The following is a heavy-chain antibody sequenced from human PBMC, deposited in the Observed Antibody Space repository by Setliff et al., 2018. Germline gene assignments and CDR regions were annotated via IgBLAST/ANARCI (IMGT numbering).Heavy chain of an antibody. Sequence: SETLSLTCTVSGGSISSGDYYWSWIRQPPRKGLEWIGYIYSRGSTYYNPSLKSRVSISVDTSKNQFSLKLNSVTAADMAVYYCAREQWLDPPGYYYMDVWAKGTTVTVSS. D-gene: IGHD6-19*01. V-gene: IGHV4-30-4*08. CDR3: AREQWLDPPGYYYMDV. CDR1: GGSISSGDYY. CDR2: IYSRGST. J-gene: IGHJ6*03.